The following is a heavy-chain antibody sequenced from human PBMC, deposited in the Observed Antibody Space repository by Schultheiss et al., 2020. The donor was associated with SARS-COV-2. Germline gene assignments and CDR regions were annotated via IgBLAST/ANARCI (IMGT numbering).Heavy chain of an antibody. V-gene: IGHV3-30*18. J-gene: IGHJ4*02. D-gene: IGHD6-19*01. CDR2: ISGDGSNI. Sequence: GESLKISCAASGFTFRNYGIHWVRQAPGKGLEWVAVISGDGSNIYYADSVKGRFTITRDNSHTTLYLQMDSLRAEDTAVYYCAKGHSSGWYTLDCWGQGTLVTVSS. CDR3: AKGHSSGWYTLDC. CDR1: GFTFRNYG.